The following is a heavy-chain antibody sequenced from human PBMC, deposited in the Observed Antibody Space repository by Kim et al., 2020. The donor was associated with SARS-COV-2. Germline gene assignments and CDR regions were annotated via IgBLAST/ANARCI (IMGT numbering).Heavy chain of an antibody. D-gene: IGHD2-21*01. J-gene: IGHJ5*01. CDR3: AREVQHSNSYDC. Sequence: NYAQKCQGRVTVTRETSINTLYMELNRLTSDDTAAYYCAREVQHSNSYDCWGQGTLVTVSS. V-gene: IGHV1-2*02.